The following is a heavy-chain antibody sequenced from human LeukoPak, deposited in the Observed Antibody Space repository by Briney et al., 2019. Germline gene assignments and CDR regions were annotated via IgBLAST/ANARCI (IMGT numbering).Heavy chain of an antibody. J-gene: IGHJ4*02. D-gene: IGHD5-24*01. Sequence: GESLKISCQGSGYNFPIYWIGWVRQMPGQGLEWMGIIYPDDSNTIYGPSFQGQVTISADKSINTAYLEWSSLKASDTAMYYCVRGDGYNYWFDYWGQGTLVTVSS. CDR2: IYPDDSNT. CDR3: VRGDGYNYWFDY. V-gene: IGHV5-51*01. CDR1: GYNFPIYW.